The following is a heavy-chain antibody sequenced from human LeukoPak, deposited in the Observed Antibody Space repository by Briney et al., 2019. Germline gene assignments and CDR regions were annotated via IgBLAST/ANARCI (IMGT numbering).Heavy chain of an antibody. Sequence: PGGSLRLSCAASGFNFNTYWMHWVRQPPGKGLVWVSRISPDGRSTNYADSVKGRFTISRDNAKNTLYLRMNSLRAEDTAIYYCAKVDGTGNSVFDNWGQGTLVPVSS. J-gene: IGHJ4*02. D-gene: IGHD6-19*01. V-gene: IGHV3-74*01. CDR3: AKVDGTGNSVFDN. CDR2: ISPDGRST. CDR1: GFNFNTYW.